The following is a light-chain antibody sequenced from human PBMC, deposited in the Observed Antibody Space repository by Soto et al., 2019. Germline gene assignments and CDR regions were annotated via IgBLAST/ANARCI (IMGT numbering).Light chain of an antibody. CDR2: EVS. V-gene: IGLV2-14*01. Sequence: QSALTQPASVSGSPGQSITIYCTGTSSDVGRYNYVSWYQQHPGKAPKLMIYEVSNRPSGVSNRFSGSKSGNTASLTISGLQAEDEADYYCSSYTSSSTLVFGGGTKVTVL. J-gene: IGLJ2*01. CDR1: SSDVGRYNY. CDR3: SSYTSSSTLV.